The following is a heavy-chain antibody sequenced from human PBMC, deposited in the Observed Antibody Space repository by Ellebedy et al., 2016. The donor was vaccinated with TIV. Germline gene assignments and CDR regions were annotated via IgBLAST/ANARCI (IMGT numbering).Heavy chain of an antibody. D-gene: IGHD6-19*01. Sequence: MPSETLSLTCTVSGDSISGHFWSRIRQSPEKGLEWIGYIHQGVITNYNPFLGSRVTMSVDTSKNQFFLKMSSVTTADTAVYYCARNSGWYVHDFWGQGTLVTVSP. CDR1: GDSISGHF. V-gene: IGHV4-59*11. CDR3: ARNSGWYVHDF. J-gene: IGHJ4*02. CDR2: IHQGVIT.